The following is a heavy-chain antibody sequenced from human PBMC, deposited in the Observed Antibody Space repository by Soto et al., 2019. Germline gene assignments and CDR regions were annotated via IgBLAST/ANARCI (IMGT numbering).Heavy chain of an antibody. CDR1: GGTFSSYA. J-gene: IGHJ3*02. Sequence: ASVKVSCKASGGTFSSYAISWVRQAPGQGLEWMGGIIPIFGTADYAQKFQGRVTTTADESTSTAYMELSSLRSEDTAVYYCASGEFGITMIVVVRGEPRTIKRWAFDIWGQGTMVTVSS. D-gene: IGHD3-22*01. CDR3: ASGEFGITMIVVVRGEPRTIKRWAFDI. V-gene: IGHV1-69*13. CDR2: IIPIFGTA.